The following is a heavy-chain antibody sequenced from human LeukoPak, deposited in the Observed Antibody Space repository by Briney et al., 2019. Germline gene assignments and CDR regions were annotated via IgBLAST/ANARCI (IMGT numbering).Heavy chain of an antibody. CDR3: ARDRAAAQPKTTFDY. J-gene: IGHJ4*02. Sequence: SVSVSCTPSGVTCSTYAISWGRQSPGQGLGWVGGIIPIFGTANYAQKFQGRVTITADESTSTAYMELSSLRSEDTAVYYCARDRAAAQPKTTFDYWGQGTLVTVSS. D-gene: IGHD6-13*01. CDR2: IIPIFGTA. V-gene: IGHV1-69*13. CDR1: GVTCSTYA.